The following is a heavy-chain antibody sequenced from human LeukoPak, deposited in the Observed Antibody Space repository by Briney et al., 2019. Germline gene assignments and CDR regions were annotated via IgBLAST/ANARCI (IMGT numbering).Heavy chain of an antibody. J-gene: IGHJ4*02. CDR2: INPSGGTT. Sequence: ASVKVSCKASGYTFTSYDINWVRQATGQGLEWMAIINPSGGTTAYAQKFQGRVTMTRDTSTSTVYMELSSLRSEDTAVYYCARGDGYNTAIDYWGQGTLVTVSS. V-gene: IGHV1-46*01. CDR3: ARGDGYNTAIDY. D-gene: IGHD5-24*01. CDR1: GYTFTSYD.